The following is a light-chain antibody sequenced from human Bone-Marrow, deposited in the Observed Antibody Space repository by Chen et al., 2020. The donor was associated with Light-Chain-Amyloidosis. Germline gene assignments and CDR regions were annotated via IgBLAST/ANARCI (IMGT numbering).Light chain of an antibody. CDR1: SGDVGTYNY. J-gene: IGLJ1*01. Sequence: SALTQPASVSGSPGQSITIPCTATSGDVGTYNYVSWYQQHPGKATKVMIYAVSNRPSGVSKRFSGSKSGNTASLTISGLQAEDEADYYCSSFTSSSSYVFGPGTKVTVL. CDR2: AVS. V-gene: IGLV2-14*01. CDR3: SSFTSSSSYV.